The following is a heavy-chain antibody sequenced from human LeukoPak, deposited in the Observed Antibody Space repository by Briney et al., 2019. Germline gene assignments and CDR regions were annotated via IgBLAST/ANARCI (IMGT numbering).Heavy chain of an antibody. V-gene: IGHV3-64*01. CDR3: AREYYGSGSYYYYYMDV. CDR2: ISSNGGST. J-gene: IGHJ6*03. D-gene: IGHD3-10*01. Sequence: PGGSLRLSCAASGFTFSSYAMHWVRQAPGKGLEYVSAISSNGGSTYCANSVKSRFTISRDNSKNTLYLQMGSLRAEDMAVYYCAREYYGSGSYYYYYMDVWGKGTTVTVSS. CDR1: GFTFSSYA.